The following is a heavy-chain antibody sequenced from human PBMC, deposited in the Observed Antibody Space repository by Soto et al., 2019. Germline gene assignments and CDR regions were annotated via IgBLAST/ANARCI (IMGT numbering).Heavy chain of an antibody. J-gene: IGHJ6*02. D-gene: IGHD2-15*01. CDR3: ARHPGSCSGDNCYGQYTMDV. V-gene: IGHV4-39*01. CDR2: INYSGST. CDR1: GDSISSSNYY. Sequence: PSETLSLTCTVSGDSISSSNYYWGWIRQPPGKGLEWIGNINYSGSTNYNPSLKSRVTISVDTSKNQFSLKLTSVTAADTAVYYCARHPGSCSGDNCYGQYTMDVWGQGTPVTVYS.